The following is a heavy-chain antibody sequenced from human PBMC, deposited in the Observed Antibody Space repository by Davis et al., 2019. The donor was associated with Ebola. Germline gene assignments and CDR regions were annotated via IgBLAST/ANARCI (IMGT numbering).Heavy chain of an antibody. J-gene: IGHJ3*02. CDR2: VYYSGST. Sequence: SETLSLTCTVSGGSTSPYHWHWIRQPPGKGLEWIGYVYYSGSTNYNPSLKSRVTISVDTSKNQFSLKLTSVTAADTAVYYCARFEMATIEGDDAFDIWGQGTMVTVSS. V-gene: IGHV4-59*08. CDR1: GGSTSPYH. D-gene: IGHD5-24*01. CDR3: ARFEMATIEGDDAFDI.